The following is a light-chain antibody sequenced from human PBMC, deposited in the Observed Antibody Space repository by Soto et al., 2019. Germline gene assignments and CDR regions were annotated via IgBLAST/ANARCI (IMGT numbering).Light chain of an antibody. CDR2: DND. Sequence: QSLLTQPPSVSAAPVQQVTISCSGSSSNIWDNYVSWYQHLPVTGPKLVVYDNDRRPSGIPGRFSGYKSVTSATLVITGLHTGDEADYYCGTRDDRLDXNYVVGTGTKVXV. J-gene: IGLJ1*01. CDR1: SSNIWDNY. V-gene: IGLV1-51*01. CDR3: GTRDDRLDXNYV.